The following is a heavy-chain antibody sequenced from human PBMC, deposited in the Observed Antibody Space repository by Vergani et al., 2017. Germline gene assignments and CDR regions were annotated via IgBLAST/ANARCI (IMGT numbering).Heavy chain of an antibody. CDR1: GFTFSSFW. Sequence: EVQLVESGGGMFQPGGSLRLSCADSGFTFSSFWMSWIRQAPGKGLEWVANIKQDGSEKYYVDSVKGRFSISIDNAKNSLFLEMNSLRVEDTAVYYCTSRDNNRWKWGQGTLVTVSS. CDR3: TSRDNNRWK. V-gene: IGHV3-7*01. CDR2: IKQDGSEK. J-gene: IGHJ4*02. D-gene: IGHD2/OR15-2a*01.